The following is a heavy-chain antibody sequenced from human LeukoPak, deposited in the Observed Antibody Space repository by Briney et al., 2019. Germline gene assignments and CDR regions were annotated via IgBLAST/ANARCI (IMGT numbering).Heavy chain of an antibody. J-gene: IGHJ4*02. Sequence: SETLSLTCTVSGGSISSYYWSWIRQPPGKGLEWIGYIYYSGSTNYNPSLKSRVTISVDTSKNQSSLKLSSVTAADTAVYYCARDRVAGYFDYWGQGTLVTVSS. V-gene: IGHV4-59*01. D-gene: IGHD6-19*01. CDR3: ARDRVAGYFDY. CDR1: GGSISSYY. CDR2: IYYSGST.